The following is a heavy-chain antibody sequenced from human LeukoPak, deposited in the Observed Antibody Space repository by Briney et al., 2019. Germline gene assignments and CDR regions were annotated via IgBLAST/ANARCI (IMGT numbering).Heavy chain of an antibody. CDR3: ARARYETRIWPKSRYDYYHYMDV. CDR2: IIPIFGTA. J-gene: IGHJ6*03. Sequence: GASVKVSCKASGGTFSSYAISWVRQAPGQGPEWMGGIIPIFGTANYAQKFQGRVTITRDTSASTAHMELSSLRSEDMAVYYCARARYETRIWPKSRYDYYHYMDVWGKGTTVTVSS. CDR1: GGTFSSYA. D-gene: IGHD3-3*01. V-gene: IGHV1-69*05.